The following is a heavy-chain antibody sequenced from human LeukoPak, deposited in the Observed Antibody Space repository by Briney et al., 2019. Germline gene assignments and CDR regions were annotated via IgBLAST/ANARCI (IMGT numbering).Heavy chain of an antibody. D-gene: IGHD2-2*01. Sequence: GGSLRLSCAASGFTFSSYGMHWVRQAPGKGLEWVAFIRSDGSNKYYADSVKGRFTISRDNSKNTLYLQMNSLRAEDTAVYYCARELYCSSTSCYGLDYWGQGTLVTVSS. V-gene: IGHV3-30*02. CDR1: GFTFSSYG. J-gene: IGHJ4*02. CDR2: IRSDGSNK. CDR3: ARELYCSSTSCYGLDY.